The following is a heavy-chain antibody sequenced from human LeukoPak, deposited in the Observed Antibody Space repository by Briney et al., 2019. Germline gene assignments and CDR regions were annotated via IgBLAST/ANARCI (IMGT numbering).Heavy chain of an antibody. CDR2: INQDGSTK. CDR3: TRDPEILIGVALDF. D-gene: IGHD3-9*01. Sequence: GRSLSLSCAACVHTFSIDWTHWVRHAPRRGREWVVDINQDGSTKYYVDTVKSRFTISRDNAKNALYLQRNSLRAEDTAVYNCTRDPEILIGVALDFWGQGTMVTVSS. J-gene: IGHJ3*01. CDR1: VHTFSIDW. V-gene: IGHV3-7*05.